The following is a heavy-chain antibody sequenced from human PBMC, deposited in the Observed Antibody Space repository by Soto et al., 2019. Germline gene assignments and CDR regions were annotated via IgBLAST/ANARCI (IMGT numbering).Heavy chain of an antibody. D-gene: IGHD2-21*01. J-gene: IGHJ4*02. V-gene: IGHV2-5*02. CDR1: GFSLTTSGVA. CDR2: IYWDDDK. Sequence: QITLKESGPTLVKPTQTLTLTCTFSGFSLTTSGVAVGWIRQPPGKALEWLGLIYWDDDKRYRPSLKSRLTITKDTSKNQLVFTMINMDPVDTATYYCVHYRDGGLFYWGQGIMVTVSS. CDR3: VHYRDGGLFY.